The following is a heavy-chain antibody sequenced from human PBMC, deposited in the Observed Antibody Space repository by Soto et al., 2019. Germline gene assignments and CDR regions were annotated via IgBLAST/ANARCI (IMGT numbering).Heavy chain of an antibody. V-gene: IGHV1-18*01. J-gene: IGHJ6*03. CDR2: ISVKNGDT. D-gene: IGHD4-4*01. CDR3: ARLTTLSSPKYRFYYYMDI. CDR1: GYTFSNYG. Sequence: QVQLAQSGPELKKPGASLEVSCRASGYTFSNYGISWVRQVPGQGLEWMAWISVKNGDTNFAQKFQGRLSVTTDTSTSTAYLNLRSLRSDDTAVYYCARLTTLSSPKYRFYYYMDIWGNGTTVTVSS.